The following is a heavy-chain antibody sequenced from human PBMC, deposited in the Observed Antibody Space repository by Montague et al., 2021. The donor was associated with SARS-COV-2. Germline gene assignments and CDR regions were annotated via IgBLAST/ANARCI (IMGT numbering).Heavy chain of an antibody. CDR2: MYWNDDK. D-gene: IGHD6-19*01. CDR1: GFSLTTSGMG. V-gene: IGHV2-5*01. CDR3: TQRVSVAGGPYYFDH. Sequence: PALVKPTQTLTLTCNFSGFSLTTSGMGVGWMRQSPGKALEWLALMYWNDDKRYSPSLKTRLTLTKDTSKNQVVLTMTNMDPVDTATYYCTQRVSVAGGPYYFDHWGQGTLGTVSS. J-gene: IGHJ4*02.